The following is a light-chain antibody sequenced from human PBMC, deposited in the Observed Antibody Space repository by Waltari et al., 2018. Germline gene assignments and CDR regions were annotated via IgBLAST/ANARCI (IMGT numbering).Light chain of an antibody. CDR2: EVT. Sequence: SALTQPPAVSGCPVLAITISCTGTSRDVGNYTHDTWYQKSPDTTPKLIIYEVTNRPSGVPDRFSGSKSGNTASLTISGLQAEDESDYYCSSSTSSITWVFGGGTKLTVL. V-gene: IGLV2-18*02. CDR1: SRDVGNYTH. J-gene: IGLJ3*02. CDR3: SSSTSSITWV.